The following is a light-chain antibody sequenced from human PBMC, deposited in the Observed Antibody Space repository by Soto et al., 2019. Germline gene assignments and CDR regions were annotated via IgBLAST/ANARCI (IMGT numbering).Light chain of an antibody. J-gene: IGKJ4*01. CDR2: AAS. V-gene: IGKV1-12*02. CDR1: QGLSSY. Sequence: MTQSPSSVSASVGDRVTITCRASQGLSSYLAWYQQKPGKAPKLLIYAASNLQSGVPSRFSGSGSGTDFTLTISSLQPEDFATYFCLSGHSRPFGGGTKVEIK. CDR3: LSGHSRP.